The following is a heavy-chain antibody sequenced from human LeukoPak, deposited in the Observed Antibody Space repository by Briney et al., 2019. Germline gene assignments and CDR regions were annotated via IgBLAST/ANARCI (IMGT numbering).Heavy chain of an antibody. V-gene: IGHV3-23*01. CDR1: GFTFSSYA. Sequence: GGSPRLSCAASGFTFSSYAMSWVRQAPGKGLEWVSGISGSGGSTYYADSVKGRFTISRDNSKNTLYLQMNSLRAEDTAVYYCAKGGGFGKYYFDYWGQGTLVTVSS. D-gene: IGHD3-16*01. CDR2: ISGSGGST. CDR3: AKGGGFGKYYFDY. J-gene: IGHJ4*02.